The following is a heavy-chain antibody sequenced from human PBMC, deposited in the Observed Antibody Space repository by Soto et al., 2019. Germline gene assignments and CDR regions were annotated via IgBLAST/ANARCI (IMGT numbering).Heavy chain of an antibody. CDR3: AKDIGSGSHFNPRNPDFYYGMDV. CDR2: TSDDGTNE. J-gene: IGHJ6*02. V-gene: IGHV3-30*18. CDR1: GFTLSDHA. Sequence: QVQLVESGVGVVQPGRSLRLSCVTSGFTLSDHAMHWVRQPPGKAPAWVALTSDDGTNEFYADSVKGRFTISRDNSQSTVYLQTSSLRSEDTALYYCAKDIGSGSHFNPRNPDFYYGMDVWCQGTRVTVSS. D-gene: IGHD3-10*01.